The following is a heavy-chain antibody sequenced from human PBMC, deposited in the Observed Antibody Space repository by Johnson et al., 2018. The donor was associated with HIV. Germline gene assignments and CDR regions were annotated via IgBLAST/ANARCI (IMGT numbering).Heavy chain of an antibody. V-gene: IGHV3-33*01. CDR3: ARACRDGYTCDAFDI. CDR1: GFTFSSYG. J-gene: IGHJ3*02. D-gene: IGHD5-24*01. CDR2: IWYDGST. Sequence: QVQLVESGGGVVQPGRSLRLSCAASGFTFSSYGMHWVRQAPGKGLEWVAVIWYDGSTYYTDSVRGRFTISRDNSKNTLYLQMNSLRAEDTAVYYCARACRDGYTCDAFDIWGQGTIVTVSS.